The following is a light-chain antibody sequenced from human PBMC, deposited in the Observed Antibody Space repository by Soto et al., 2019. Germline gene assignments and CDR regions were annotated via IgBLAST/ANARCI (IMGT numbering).Light chain of an antibody. CDR3: QVWDSSTSVV. CDR1: NIGSKN. Sequence: SYELTQPLSVSVALGRTARITCGGNNIGSKNVHWYQQKPGQAPVLVIYRDNNRPSGIPERFSGSNSGNTATLTISRAQAGDEADYYCQVWDSSTSVVFGGGTKVTVL. CDR2: RDN. J-gene: IGLJ2*01. V-gene: IGLV3-9*01.